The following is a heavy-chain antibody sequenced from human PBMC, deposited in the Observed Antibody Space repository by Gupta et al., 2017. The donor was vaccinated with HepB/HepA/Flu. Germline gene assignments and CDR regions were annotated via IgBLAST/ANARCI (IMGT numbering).Heavy chain of an antibody. J-gene: IGHJ3*02. V-gene: IGHV3-23*01. D-gene: IGHD3-22*01. CDR1: GFTFSSHA. Sequence: EVQLLESGGGLVQPGGSLRLSCAASGFTFSSHAMSWVRQAPGKGLEWVSGISGSGGNTYYADSVKGRFTISRDNSKNTRYMQVNTLYLHMNSLRAEDTAVYYCAKDRGYYSVGGFDIWGQGTMVTVSS. CDR3: AKDRGYYSVGGFDI. CDR2: ISGSGGNT.